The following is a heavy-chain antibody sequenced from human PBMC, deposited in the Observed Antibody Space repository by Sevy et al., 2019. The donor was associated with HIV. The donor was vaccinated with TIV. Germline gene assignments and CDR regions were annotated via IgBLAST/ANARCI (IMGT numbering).Heavy chain of an antibody. CDR3: ARDTGGIGMDV. Sequence: GGSLRLSCAASGFTFSSHWMSWVRQAPGKGLEWVANIKHDGSEKYYVDSVKGRFTISRDNAKNSLYLQMNSLRAEDTAVYYCARDTGGIGMDVWGQGTTVTVSS. D-gene: IGHD6-13*01. CDR2: IKHDGSEK. V-gene: IGHV3-7*01. CDR1: GFTFSSHW. J-gene: IGHJ6*02.